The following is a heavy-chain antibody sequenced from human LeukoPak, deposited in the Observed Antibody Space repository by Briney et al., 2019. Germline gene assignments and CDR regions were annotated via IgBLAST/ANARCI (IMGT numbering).Heavy chain of an antibody. V-gene: IGHV3-15*01. Sequence: PGGSLRLSCVGSGFTYSTAWMIWVRQAPGKGLEWVGRVKTNAEGGTIDDAAPVKGRFTITRDDSRNTVHLQMNSLKIEDTAVYYCTTEDFWGQGTLVTVSS. CDR2: VKTNAEGGTI. CDR1: GFTYSTAW. CDR3: TTEDF. D-gene: IGHD3/OR15-3a*01. J-gene: IGHJ3*01.